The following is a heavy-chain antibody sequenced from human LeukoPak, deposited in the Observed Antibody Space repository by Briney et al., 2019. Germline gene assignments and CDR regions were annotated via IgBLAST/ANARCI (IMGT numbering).Heavy chain of an antibody. V-gene: IGHV3-23*01. CDR1: GFTFSSYG. Sequence: GGSLRLSCAASGFTFSSYGMSWVRQAPGKGLEWVSSITGSGGSRYYADPVKGRFTISRDNSKNTLYLQMNSLRAEDTAVYYCAKERWDAFDIWGQGTMVTVSS. D-gene: IGHD3-3*01. CDR2: ITGSGGSR. J-gene: IGHJ3*02. CDR3: AKERWDAFDI.